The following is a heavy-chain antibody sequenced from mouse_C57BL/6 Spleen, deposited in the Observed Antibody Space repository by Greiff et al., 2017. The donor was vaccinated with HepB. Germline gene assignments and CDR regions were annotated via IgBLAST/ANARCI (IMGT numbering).Heavy chain of an antibody. V-gene: IGHV1-26*01. CDR2: INPNNGGT. CDR1: GYTFTDYY. Sequence: EVQLQQSGPELVKPGASVKISCKASGYTFTDYYMNWVKQSHGKILEWIGDINPNNGGTSYNQKFKGTATLTVDKSSSTAYMELRSLTSEDSAVYYCARERYYDYDGGPYAMDYWGQGTSVTVSS. J-gene: IGHJ4*01. CDR3: ARERYYDYDGGPYAMDY. D-gene: IGHD2-4*01.